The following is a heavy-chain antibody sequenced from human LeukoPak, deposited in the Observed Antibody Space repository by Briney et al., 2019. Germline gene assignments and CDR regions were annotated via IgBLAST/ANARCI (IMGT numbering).Heavy chain of an antibody. J-gene: IGHJ4*02. CDR3: ARYYDSSGYYRAYFGY. D-gene: IGHD3-22*01. Sequence: ASVKVSCKASGYTFTGYYMHWVRQAPGQGLEWMGWINPNSGGTNYAQKFQGRVTMTRDTSISTVYMEVSRLRSDDTAVYYCARYYDSSGYYRAYFGYWGQGTLVTVSS. CDR1: GYTFTGYY. V-gene: IGHV1-2*02. CDR2: INPNSGGT.